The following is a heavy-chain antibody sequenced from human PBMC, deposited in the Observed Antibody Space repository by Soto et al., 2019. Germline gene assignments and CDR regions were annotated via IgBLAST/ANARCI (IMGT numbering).Heavy chain of an antibody. CDR3: ARDRLWFGERYGMDV. D-gene: IGHD3-10*01. J-gene: IGHJ6*02. Sequence: GASVKVSCKASGYTFTSYAMHWVRQAPGQRLEWMGWIDAGNGNTKYSQKFQGRVTITRDTSASTAYMELSSLRSEDTAVYYCARDRLWFGERYGMDVWGQGTTVTVSS. CDR2: IDAGNGNT. V-gene: IGHV1-3*01. CDR1: GYTFTSYA.